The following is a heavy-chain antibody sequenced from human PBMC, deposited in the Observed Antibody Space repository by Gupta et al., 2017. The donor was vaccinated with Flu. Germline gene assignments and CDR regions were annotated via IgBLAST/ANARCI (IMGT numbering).Heavy chain of an antibody. D-gene: IGHD4-17*01. CDR3: AASDYGGNPLGY. Sequence: QMQLVQSGPEVKKPGTSVQVSCKASGFPFTSYAMPWVRQARGQRLEWIGWIVVGSGNTNDAQKFQERVTITRDMSTSTAYMELSSLRSEDTAVYYCAASDYGGNPLGYWGQGTLVTGSS. V-gene: IGHV1-58*02. CDR2: IVVGSGNT. J-gene: IGHJ4*02. CDR1: GFPFTSYA.